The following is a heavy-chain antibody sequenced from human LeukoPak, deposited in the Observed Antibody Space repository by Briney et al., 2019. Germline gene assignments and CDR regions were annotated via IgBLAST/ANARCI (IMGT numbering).Heavy chain of an antibody. CDR2: ISYDGSNK. J-gene: IGHJ4*02. CDR3: ARDFGVVITYYFDY. V-gene: IGHV3-30*19. Sequence: PGGSLRLSCVGSGFTFSSFGMHWVRQAPGKGLEWVAVISYDGSNKYYADSVKGRFTISRDNSKNTLYLQMNSLRAEDTAVYYCARDFGVVITYYFDYWGQGTLVTVSS. CDR1: GFTFSSFG. D-gene: IGHD3-3*01.